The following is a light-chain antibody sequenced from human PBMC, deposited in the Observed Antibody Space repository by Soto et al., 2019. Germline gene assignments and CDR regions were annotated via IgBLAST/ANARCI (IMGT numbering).Light chain of an antibody. CDR3: QQYNSYSGT. Sequence: DLQMTQSPSTLSASVGDRVTITCRASQSIRSWLAWYQQKPGKAPKLLIYDASSLESGVPSRFSGSGSGTEFTLTISSLQPDDFATYYCQQYNSYSGTFGQGTTVDI. V-gene: IGKV1-5*01. J-gene: IGKJ1*01. CDR2: DAS. CDR1: QSIRSW.